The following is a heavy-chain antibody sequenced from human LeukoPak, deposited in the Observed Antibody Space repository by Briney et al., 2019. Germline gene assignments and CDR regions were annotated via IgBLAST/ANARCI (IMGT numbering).Heavy chain of an antibody. J-gene: IGHJ5*02. CDR3: ASTLVGATGFDP. Sequence: GASLRLSCAASGFTFSSYSMNWVRQAPGKGLEWVSSISSSSSYIYYADSVKGRFTISRDNAKNSLYLQMNSLRAEDTAVYYCASTLVGATGFDPWGQGTLVTVSS. CDR1: GFTFSSYS. D-gene: IGHD1-26*01. CDR2: ISSSSSYI. V-gene: IGHV3-21*01.